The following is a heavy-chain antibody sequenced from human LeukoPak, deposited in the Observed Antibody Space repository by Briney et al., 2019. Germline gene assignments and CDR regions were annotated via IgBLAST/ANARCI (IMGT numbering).Heavy chain of an antibody. CDR3: ARHGSITMVRGRLRYYYMDV. J-gene: IGHJ6*03. V-gene: IGHV3-53*01. CDR1: GFTVSSNY. Sequence: GGSLRLSCAASGFTVSSNYMSWVRQAPGKGLEWVSVIYSGGSTYYSDSVKGRFTISRHNSKNTLYLQMNSLRAEDTAVYYCARHGSITMVRGRLRYYYMDVWGKGTTVTISS. D-gene: IGHD3-10*01. CDR2: IYSGGST.